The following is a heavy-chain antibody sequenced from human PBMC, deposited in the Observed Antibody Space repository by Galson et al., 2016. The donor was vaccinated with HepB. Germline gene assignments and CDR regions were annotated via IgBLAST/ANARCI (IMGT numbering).Heavy chain of an antibody. Sequence: SLRLSCAGSGVSVSTSYVSWVRQAPGKGLEWVLVMYNSGGTTYAESVRGRFTVSRDNSKNTLYLQMNGLRAEDTAVYYCAREFGGHCKDASCRYFDTWGQGTLVTVSS. CDR1: GVSVSTSY. CDR3: AREFGGHCKDASCRYFDT. V-gene: IGHV3-53*01. J-gene: IGHJ4*02. D-gene: IGHD3-16*01. CDR2: MYNSGGT.